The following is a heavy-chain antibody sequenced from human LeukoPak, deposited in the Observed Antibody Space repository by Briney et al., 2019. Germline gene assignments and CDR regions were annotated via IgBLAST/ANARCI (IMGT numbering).Heavy chain of an antibody. V-gene: IGHV3-33*01. CDR1: GFTFSSYG. Sequence: PGGSLRLSCAASGFTFSSYGMHWVRQAPGKGLEWVAVIWYDGSNKYYADSVKGRFTISRDNSKNTLYLQMNSLRAEDTAVYYCARDRHYGSGGSYYFDYWGQGTLVTVSS. D-gene: IGHD3-10*01. CDR2: IWYDGSNK. J-gene: IGHJ4*02. CDR3: ARDRHYGSGGSYYFDY.